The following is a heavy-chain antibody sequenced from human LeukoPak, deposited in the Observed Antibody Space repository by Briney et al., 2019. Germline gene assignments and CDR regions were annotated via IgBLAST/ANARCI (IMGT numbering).Heavy chain of an antibody. Sequence: PAETLSLTCTVSGGSISSGSYYWSWIRQPAGKGLEWIGRIYTSGSTNYNPSLKSRVTISVDTSKNQFSLKLSSVTAADTAVYYCAREGIVGATKARYYYYYMDVWGKGTTVTISS. V-gene: IGHV4-61*02. D-gene: IGHD1-26*01. CDR3: AREGIVGATKARYYYYYMDV. J-gene: IGHJ6*03. CDR2: IYTSGST. CDR1: GGSISSGSYY.